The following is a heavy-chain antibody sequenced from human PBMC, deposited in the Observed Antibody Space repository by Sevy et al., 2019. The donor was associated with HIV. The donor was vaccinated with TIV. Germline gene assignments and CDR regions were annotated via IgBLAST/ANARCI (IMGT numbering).Heavy chain of an antibody. J-gene: IGHJ3*02. CDR1: GFTFSNYA. CDR3: AKDTSSYGHYRDGFDI. Sequence: SGSLRLSCAASGFTFSNYAMTCVRQTPGKGLEWVSTISFSGVNTDYADSVKGRFTISRDNSKNTLFLQMNSLRAEDTTVLYCAKDTSSYGHYRDGFDIWGQGTMVLVSS. CDR2: ISFSGVNT. V-gene: IGHV3-23*01. D-gene: IGHD4-17*01.